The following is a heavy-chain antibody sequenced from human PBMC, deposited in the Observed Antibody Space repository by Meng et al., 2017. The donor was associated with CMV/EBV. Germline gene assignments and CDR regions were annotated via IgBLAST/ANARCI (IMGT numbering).Heavy chain of an antibody. CDR1: GFTFDDYA. V-gene: IGHV3-15*01. J-gene: IGHJ6*02. D-gene: IGHD4-11*01. Sequence: GESLKISCAASGFTFDDYAMHWVRQAPGKGLEWVGRIKSKTDGGTTDYAAPVKGRFTISRDDSKNTLYLQMNSLKTEDTAVYYCTTDTVTTVTTSPMWYYYYYGMDVWGQGTTVTVSS. CDR2: IKSKTDGGTT. CDR3: TTDTVTTVTTSPMWYYYYYGMDV.